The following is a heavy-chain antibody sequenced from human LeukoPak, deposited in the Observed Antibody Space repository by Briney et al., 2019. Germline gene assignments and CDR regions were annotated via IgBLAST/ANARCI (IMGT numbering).Heavy chain of an antibody. CDR3: ARASGSYYLSSYYFDY. J-gene: IGHJ4*02. Sequence: ASVKVSCKASGYTFTSYGISWVRQAPGQGLEWMGGIIPIFGTANYAQKFQGRVTITTDESTSTAYMELSSLRSEDTAVYYCARASGSYYLSSYYFDYWGQGTLVTVSS. V-gene: IGHV1-69*05. CDR1: GYTFTSYG. D-gene: IGHD1-26*01. CDR2: IIPIFGTA.